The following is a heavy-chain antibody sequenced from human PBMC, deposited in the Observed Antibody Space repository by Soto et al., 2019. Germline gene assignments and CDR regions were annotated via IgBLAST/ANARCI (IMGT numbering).Heavy chain of an antibody. D-gene: IGHD3-10*01. CDR2: ISGSGETP. Sequence: EVQLLESGGGLVQPGGSLRLSCAASGFTFSNYPMSWVRQAPGKGLEWVAGISGSGETPYYADSVKGRFTISRDNSKKMLYLQMNSLRAEDTAVYSCAKDRRITMVRGVLRAFDSWGQGNLVTVSS. J-gene: IGHJ4*01. V-gene: IGHV3-23*01. CDR3: AKDRRITMVRGVLRAFDS. CDR1: GFTFSNYP.